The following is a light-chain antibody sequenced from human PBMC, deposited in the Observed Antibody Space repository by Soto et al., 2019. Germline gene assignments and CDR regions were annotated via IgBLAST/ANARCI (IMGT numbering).Light chain of an antibody. V-gene: IGKV3-20*01. CDR2: GAS. Sequence: EIVLTQSPGTLSLSPGERATLSCRASQSVRNNYLAWYQQKPGQAPRLLIYGASNRATGIPDRFSGSGSGTDFTLTISRLKPEDFAVYYCQQYGSSGTFGQGTKVDIK. CDR1: QSVRNNY. CDR3: QQYGSSGT. J-gene: IGKJ1*01.